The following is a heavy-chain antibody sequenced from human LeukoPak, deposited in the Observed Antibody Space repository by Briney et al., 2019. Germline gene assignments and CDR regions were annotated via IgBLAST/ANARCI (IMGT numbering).Heavy chain of an antibody. CDR3: TNGYTMGVS. Sequence: GGSLRLSCAASGFTFSNAWMNWVRQPPGKRLEWVGHIKTKADGGTAEYATPVNGRFTISRDDSKNMLYLQMNSLKTGDTAVYFCTNGYTMGVSWGQGTLVTVSS. J-gene: IGHJ5*02. V-gene: IGHV3-15*01. D-gene: IGHD3-16*01. CDR2: IKTKADGGTA. CDR1: GFTFSNAW.